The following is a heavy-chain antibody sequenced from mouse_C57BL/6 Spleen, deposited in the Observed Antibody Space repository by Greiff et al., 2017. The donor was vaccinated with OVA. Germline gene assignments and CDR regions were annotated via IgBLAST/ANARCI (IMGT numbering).Heavy chain of an antibody. CDR2: INPSNGGT. J-gene: IGHJ4*01. CDR3: ARTGYSCYGIDY. D-gene: IGHD2-3*01. V-gene: IGHV1-53*01. Sequence: QVQLQQPGTELVKPGASVKLSCKASGYTFTSYWMHWVKQRPGQGLEWIGNINPSNGGTNYNEKFKSKATLTVDKSSSTAYMQLSSLTSEDSAVYYGARTGYSCYGIDYWGQGTSVTVSS. CDR1: GYTFTSYW.